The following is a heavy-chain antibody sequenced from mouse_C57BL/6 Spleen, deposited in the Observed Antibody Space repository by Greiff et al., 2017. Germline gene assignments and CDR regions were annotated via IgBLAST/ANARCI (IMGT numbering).Heavy chain of an antibody. D-gene: IGHD4-1*01. V-gene: IGHV1-4*01. CDR1: GYTFTSYT. Sequence: QVQLQQSGAELARPGASVKMSCKASGYTFTSYTMHWVKQRPGQGLEWIGYIYPSSGYTKYNQKFKDKTTLTADKSSSTAYMILSSLTSEDSAVYYYGGNWDGFGYWGQGTTRTVSA. J-gene: IGHJ2*01. CDR2: IYPSSGYT. CDR3: GGNWDGFGY.